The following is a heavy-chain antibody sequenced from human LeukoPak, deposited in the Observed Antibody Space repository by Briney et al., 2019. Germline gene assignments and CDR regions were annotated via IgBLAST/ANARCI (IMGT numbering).Heavy chain of an antibody. CDR1: GFTFSSYG. Sequence: GGSLRLSCAASGFTFSSYGMHWVRQAPGKGLEWVAFIRYDGSNKYYADSVKGRFTISRDNSKNTLYLQMNSLRAEDTAVYYCANHFGERGRNWNYDKSFDYWGQGTLVTVSS. V-gene: IGHV3-30*02. J-gene: IGHJ4*02. CDR3: ANHFGERGRNWNYDKSFDY. D-gene: IGHD1-7*01. CDR2: IRYDGSNK.